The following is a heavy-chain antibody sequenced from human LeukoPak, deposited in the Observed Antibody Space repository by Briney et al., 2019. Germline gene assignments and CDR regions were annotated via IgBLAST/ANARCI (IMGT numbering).Heavy chain of an antibody. J-gene: IGHJ6*03. CDR3: ARGRGYCSGGSCYSVYFYYYFVDV. CDR2: IKHSGST. V-gene: IGHV4-34*01. Sequence: SQTLSLTCAVYGGSFSGYYWSWIRQPPGKGREWIGEIKHSGSTNYNPSLKSRVTISVDTSKNQFSLKLSSVTAADTAVYYCARGRGYCSGGSCYSVYFYYYFVDVWGKGTTVTVSS. CDR1: GGSFSGYY. D-gene: IGHD2-15*01.